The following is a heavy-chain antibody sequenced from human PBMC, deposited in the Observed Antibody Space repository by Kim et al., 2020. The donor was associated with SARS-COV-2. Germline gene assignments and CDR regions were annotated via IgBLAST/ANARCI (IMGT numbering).Heavy chain of an antibody. J-gene: IGHJ5*01. V-gene: IGHV3-30*04. CDR1: GFSFHTFT. CDR2: ISYDGSHK. CDR3: AMGMSGANSGSDS. Sequence: GGSLRLSCAASGFSFHTFTMHWVRQAPGKGLEWVAVISYDGSHKYYADSVKGRITISRDNSKNTVSLQMNSLRGDDTAVYYCAMGMSGANSGSDSWGQGT. D-gene: IGHD1-26*01.